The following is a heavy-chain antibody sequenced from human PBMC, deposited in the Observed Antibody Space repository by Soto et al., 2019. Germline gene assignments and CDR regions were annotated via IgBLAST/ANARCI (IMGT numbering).Heavy chain of an antibody. Sequence: GGSLRLSCAASGFTFSSYWMHWVRQAPGKGLVWVSRINSDGSSTSYADSVKGRFTISRDNAKNTLYLQMNSLRAEDTAVYYCARSGLWFGELSPLYYYYGMDVWGQGTTVTVSS. V-gene: IGHV3-74*01. J-gene: IGHJ6*02. CDR2: INSDGSST. D-gene: IGHD3-10*01. CDR3: ARSGLWFGELSPLYYYYGMDV. CDR1: GFTFSSYW.